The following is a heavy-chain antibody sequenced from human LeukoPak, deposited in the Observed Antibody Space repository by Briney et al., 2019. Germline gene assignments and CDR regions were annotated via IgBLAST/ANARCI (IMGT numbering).Heavy chain of an antibody. D-gene: IGHD5-18*01. V-gene: IGHV3-21*01. CDR3: ARTPAAMATYYYYMDV. Sequence: PGGSLRLSCVASGFTFSSYSMNWVRQAPGKGLEWVSSISSSSSYIYYANSVKGRFTISRDNAKNSLYLQMNSLRAEDTAVYYCARTPAAMATYYYYMDVWGKGTTVTVSS. CDR2: ISSSSSYI. CDR1: GFTFSSYS. J-gene: IGHJ6*03.